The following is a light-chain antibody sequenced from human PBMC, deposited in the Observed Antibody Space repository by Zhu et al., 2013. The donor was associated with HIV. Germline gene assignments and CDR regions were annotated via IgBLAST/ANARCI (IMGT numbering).Light chain of an antibody. CDR2: AAS. Sequence: DIQLTQSPSSLSASVGDRVTITCRTSQGISSYLNWYQHEPGKAPRLLIYAASSLQSGVPSRFSGSGSGTDFTLTISSLQPEDFATYYCQQSYSTPYTFGLGTKLEIK. V-gene: IGKV1-39*01. CDR1: QGISSY. J-gene: IGKJ2*01. CDR3: QQSYSTPYT.